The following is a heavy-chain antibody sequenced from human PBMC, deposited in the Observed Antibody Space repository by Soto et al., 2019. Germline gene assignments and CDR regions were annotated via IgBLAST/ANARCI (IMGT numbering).Heavy chain of an antibody. J-gene: IGHJ6*02. CDR2: ISPYSDDT. V-gene: IGHV1-18*01. D-gene: IGHD3-9*01. CDR1: GYDFNSYG. CDR3: ARGPTLYLRYFDWSYYYYGMDV. Sequence: ASVKVSCKASGYDFNSYGITWVRQAHGQGLEWLGWISPYSDDTKYAQKLQGRVTVTMDRSSRTVYMDLRSLRSNDTAIYYCARGPTLYLRYFDWSYYYYGMDVWGQGTTVTVSS.